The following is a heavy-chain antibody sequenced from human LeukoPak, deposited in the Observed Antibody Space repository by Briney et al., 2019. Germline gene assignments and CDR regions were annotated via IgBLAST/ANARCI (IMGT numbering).Heavy chain of an antibody. CDR1: GFTFSTYA. V-gene: IGHV3-23*01. Sequence: GGSLTLSCAASGFTFSTYAMSWLRQAPGKGQEGVSAISGSGGRAYYADSVKGRFTISRDNSKNTLYLQMNSLRAEDTAVYYCAKEKVSSGYFDYWGQGTLVTVSS. J-gene: IGHJ4*02. D-gene: IGHD2-8*01. CDR2: ISGSGGRA. CDR3: AKEKVSSGYFDY.